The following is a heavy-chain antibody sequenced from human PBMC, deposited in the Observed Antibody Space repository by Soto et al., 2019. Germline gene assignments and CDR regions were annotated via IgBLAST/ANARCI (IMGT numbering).Heavy chain of an antibody. CDR3: ANVRSRWNIDY. CDR1: GGSISTDDHF. J-gene: IGHJ4*02. V-gene: IGHV4-30-4*01. D-gene: IGHD6-13*01. CDR2: IYHSGST. Sequence: SETLSLTCTVSGGSISTDDHFWSWIRQPPGKGLEWIGYIYHSGSTHYNPSLKSRLFISHDTSNNQYLLQLTSVTAAETAVYYCANVRSRWNIDYWGQGTLVTVSS.